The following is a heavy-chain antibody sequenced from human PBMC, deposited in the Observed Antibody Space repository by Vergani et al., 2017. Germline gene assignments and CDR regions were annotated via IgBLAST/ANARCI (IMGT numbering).Heavy chain of an antibody. CDR1: GFSFSSHA. J-gene: IGHJ6*03. Sequence: VQLLESGGSLKQPGGSVRLSCAASGFSFSSHAIHWVRQAPGTGLEWVAVISNDGSKKYYADSAKGRFTISRDNSKNTLDLQMNSLRTQDTAVYYCAKAGSVTSGSLQYNFYMDFWGKGTTVTVS. D-gene: IGHD3-10*01. V-gene: IGHV3-30*18. CDR2: ISNDGSKK. CDR3: AKAGSVTSGSLQYNFYMDF.